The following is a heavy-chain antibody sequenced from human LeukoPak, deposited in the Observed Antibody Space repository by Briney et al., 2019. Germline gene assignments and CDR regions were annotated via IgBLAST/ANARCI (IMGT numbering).Heavy chain of an antibody. J-gene: IGHJ4*02. CDR3: ARSSITMIVVVSDGVFDY. V-gene: IGHV3-48*01. D-gene: IGHD3-22*01. Sequence: PGGSLRLPCAASGFIFGSYSMNWVRQAPGRGLEWVSYISSSSRTIYYADSVKGRFTISRDNAKNSLFLQMNSLRAEDTAVYYCARSSITMIVVVSDGVFDYWGQGTLVTVSS. CDR1: GFIFGSYS. CDR2: ISSSSRTI.